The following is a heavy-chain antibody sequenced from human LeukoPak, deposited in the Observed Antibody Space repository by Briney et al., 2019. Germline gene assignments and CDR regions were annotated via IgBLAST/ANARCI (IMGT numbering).Heavy chain of an antibody. CDR2: ISYSGST. V-gene: IGHV4-59*08. D-gene: IGHD1-7*01. CDR3: ARHKDGTTYDY. CDR1: GGSISSYY. Sequence: SETLSLTCTVSGGSISSYYWSRIRQPPGKGLEWIGYISYSGSTNYNASLQSRVTMSVDMSKNEFSLKVRSVTAADTAVYFCARHKDGTTYDYWGQGTLVTVSS. J-gene: IGHJ4*02.